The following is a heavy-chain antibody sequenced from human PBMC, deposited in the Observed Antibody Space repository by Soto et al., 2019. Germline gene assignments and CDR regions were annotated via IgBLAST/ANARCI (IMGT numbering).Heavy chain of an antibody. J-gene: IGHJ5*02. CDR2: INHSGST. CDR1: GGSFIGYY. CDR3: ATLGHYDFWSGFRKGNWFDP. D-gene: IGHD3-3*01. V-gene: IGHV4-34*01. Sequence: QVQLQQWGAGLLKPSETVSLTCAVYGGSFIGYYGTWIRQPPGKGLEWMGEINHSGSTNYNPSLKSRVTISADTSKNQFSLRLSSVTAADTAVYYCATLGHYDFWSGFRKGNWFDPWGKGTLVTVSS.